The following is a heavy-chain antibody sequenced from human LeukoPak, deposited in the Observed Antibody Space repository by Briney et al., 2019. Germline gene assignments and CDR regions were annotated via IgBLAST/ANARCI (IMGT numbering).Heavy chain of an antibody. CDR1: GFTFSSYE. V-gene: IGHV3-48*03. Sequence: GGSLRLSCAASGFTFSSYEMNWVRQAPGKGLEWVSYISSSGSTIYYADSVKGRFTISRDNAKNSLYMQMNSLRGEDTAVYYCEREGDYVWGSGNGMDVWGKGTTVTVSS. CDR2: ISSSGSTI. D-gene: IGHD3-16*01. CDR3: EREGDYVWGSGNGMDV. J-gene: IGHJ6*04.